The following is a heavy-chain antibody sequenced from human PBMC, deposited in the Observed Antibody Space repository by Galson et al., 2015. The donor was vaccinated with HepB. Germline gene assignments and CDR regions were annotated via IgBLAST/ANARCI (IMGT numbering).Heavy chain of an antibody. CDR2: TCYRSKWYN. V-gene: IGHV6-1*01. CDR1: GDSVSSNSAA. Sequence: CAISGDSVSSNSAAWNRIRQSPSRGPEWLGRTCYRSKWYNDYAESVKSRMTIKPDTSKNEFSLQLNSVTPEDTAVYYCARDPSGSYWGRWFDLWGQGIPVTVSS. D-gene: IGHD1-26*01. J-gene: IGHJ5*02. CDR3: ARDPSGSYWGRWFDL.